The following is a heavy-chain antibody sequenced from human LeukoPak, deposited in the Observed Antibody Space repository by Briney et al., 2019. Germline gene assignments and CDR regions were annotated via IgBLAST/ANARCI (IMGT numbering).Heavy chain of an antibody. CDR2: INHSGST. D-gene: IGHD3-22*01. CDR3: VPLGPDSSGVTRDYFDY. J-gene: IGHJ4*02. Sequence: PSETLSLTCAVYGGSFSGYYWSWIRQPPGKGLECIGEINHSGSTNYNPSLKSRVTISVDTSKNQFSLKLSSVTAADTAVYYCVPLGPDSSGVTRDYFDYWGQGTLVTVSS. CDR1: GGSFSGYY. V-gene: IGHV4-34*01.